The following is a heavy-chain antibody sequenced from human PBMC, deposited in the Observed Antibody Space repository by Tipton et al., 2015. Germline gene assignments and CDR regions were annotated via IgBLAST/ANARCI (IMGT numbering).Heavy chain of an antibody. Sequence: GSLRLSCAASRFTLSTYGMHWVRQAPGKGLQWVSYISSSSSTIEYADSVKGRFTISRDNAKNSLYLQMNSLRDEDTAMYYCARDQEQLGDFDYWGQGTLVTVSS. CDR1: RFTLSTYG. V-gene: IGHV3-48*02. CDR2: ISSSSSTI. CDR3: ARDQEQLGDFDY. J-gene: IGHJ4*02. D-gene: IGHD6-6*01.